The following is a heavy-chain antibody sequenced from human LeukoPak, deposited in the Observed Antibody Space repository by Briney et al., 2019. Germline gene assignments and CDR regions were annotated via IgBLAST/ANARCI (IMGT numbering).Heavy chain of an antibody. Sequence: PSETLSLTCTVSGGSITSGSYFWSWIRQPAGKGLEWIGRIQTSGSTNYNPSLKSRVTILVDTSKSQFSLKLNSVTAADAAVYYCTREWAAAGGSSDYWGQGTLVTVSS. D-gene: IGHD6-13*01. CDR1: GGSITSGSYF. J-gene: IGHJ4*02. V-gene: IGHV4-61*02. CDR3: TREWAAAGGSSDY. CDR2: IQTSGST.